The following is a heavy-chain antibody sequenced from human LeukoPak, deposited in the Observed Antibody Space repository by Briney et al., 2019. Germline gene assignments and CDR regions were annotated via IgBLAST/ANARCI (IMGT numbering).Heavy chain of an antibody. CDR3: ARDPAVVPAAIS. CDR2: MNQDGSEI. Sequence: GGSLRLSCVGSGFTFSRYWLNWVRQAPGKGLEWVANMNQDGSEIYYLDSVKGRFTISRDNAKNSVYLQMNSLRAEDTAVYYCARDPAVVPAAISWGQGTLVTVSS. J-gene: IGHJ5*02. V-gene: IGHV3-7*03. D-gene: IGHD2-2*01. CDR1: GFTFSRYW.